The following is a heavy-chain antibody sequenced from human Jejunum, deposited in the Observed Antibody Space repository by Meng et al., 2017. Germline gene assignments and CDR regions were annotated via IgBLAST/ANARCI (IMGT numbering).Heavy chain of an antibody. Sequence: SETLSLTCTVSGGSISSGSYYWSWIRQPAGKGLEWIVRIYSRGGTNYNPSLKSRVTVSGDTSKNQFSLNLSSVTAADTAVYYCARKTDDLDAFVIWGQGTMVNVSS. CDR1: GGSISSGSYY. J-gene: IGHJ3*02. V-gene: IGHV4-61*02. D-gene: IGHD2-21*02. CDR2: IYSRGGT. CDR3: ARKTDDLDAFVI.